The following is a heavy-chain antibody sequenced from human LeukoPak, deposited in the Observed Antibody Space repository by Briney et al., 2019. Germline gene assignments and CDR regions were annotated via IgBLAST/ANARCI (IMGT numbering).Heavy chain of an antibody. D-gene: IGHD5-18*01. CDR3: TRATWIQLWLLIDY. J-gene: IGHJ4*02. CDR2: IRSKAYGGTT. CDR1: GFTFGDYA. Sequence: GGSLRLSCTASGFTFGDYAMSWFRQAPGKGLEWVGFIRSKAYGGTTEYAASVKGRFTISRDDSKSIAYLQMNSLKTEDTAVYYCTRATWIQLWLLIDYWGQGTLVTVSS. V-gene: IGHV3-49*03.